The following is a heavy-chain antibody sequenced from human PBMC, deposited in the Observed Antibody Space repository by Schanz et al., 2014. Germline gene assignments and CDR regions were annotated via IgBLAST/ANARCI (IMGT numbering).Heavy chain of an antibody. CDR2: IIPILAIA. D-gene: IGHD5-12*01. Sequence: QVQLVQSGAEVKKPGSSVKVSCKASGGTFSTYTISWVRQAPGQGLEWMGRIIPILAIADYAQKVQGRVTMTTDTSTGTAYMELSRLKSDDTAVYYCARAFGGYDPAGALDYWGQGTLVTVSS. CDR3: ARAFGGYDPAGALDY. V-gene: IGHV1-69*02. CDR1: GGTFSTYT. J-gene: IGHJ4*02.